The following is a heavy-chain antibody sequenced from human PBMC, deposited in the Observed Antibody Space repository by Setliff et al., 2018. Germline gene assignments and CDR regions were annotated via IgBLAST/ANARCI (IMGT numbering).Heavy chain of an antibody. V-gene: IGHV3-23*01. CDR2: ISGSGTST. CDR3: AKWERGTTSDYFDY. D-gene: IGHD1-26*01. Sequence: GGSLRLSCAASGFSFSKFAMSWVRQSPGKGLEWVSGISGSGTSTNFADSVEGRFTISRDNFKNTLYLQMNSLRVEDTAVYYCAKWERGTTSDYFDYWGQGALVTVSS. CDR1: GFSFSKFA. J-gene: IGHJ4*02.